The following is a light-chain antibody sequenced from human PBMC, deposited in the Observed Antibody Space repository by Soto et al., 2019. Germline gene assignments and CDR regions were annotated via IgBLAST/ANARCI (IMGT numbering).Light chain of an antibody. CDR3: QQYNSYWT. V-gene: IGKV1-5*03. CDR1: QSISNW. CDR2: KAS. J-gene: IGKJ1*01. Sequence: DIQMTQSPSTLSASVGDRVTITCRASQSISNWLAWYQQKPGKAPNLLIYKASSLESGVPSRFSGSGSGTEFTLTISSLPPDDFATYYCQQYNSYWTFGQGTKVEIK.